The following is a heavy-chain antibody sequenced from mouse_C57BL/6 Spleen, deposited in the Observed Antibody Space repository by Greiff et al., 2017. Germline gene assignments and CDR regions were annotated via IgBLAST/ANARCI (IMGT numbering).Heavy chain of an antibody. D-gene: IGHD3-2*02. Sequence: QVHVKQPGAELVRPGSSVKLSCKASGYTFTSYWMHWVKQRPIQGLEWIGNIDPSDSETHYNQKFKDKATLTVDKSSSTAYMQLSSLTSEDSAVYYCAREDSSGYFDYWGQGTTLTVSS. V-gene: IGHV1-52*01. J-gene: IGHJ2*01. CDR2: IDPSDSET. CDR1: GYTFTSYW. CDR3: AREDSSGYFDY.